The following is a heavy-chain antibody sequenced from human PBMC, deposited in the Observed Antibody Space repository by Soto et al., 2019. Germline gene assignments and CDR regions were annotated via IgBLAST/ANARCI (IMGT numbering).Heavy chain of an antibody. CDR3: ARDEATILWGGAFDI. J-gene: IGHJ3*02. CDR1: GGTFSSYA. Sequence: QVQLVQSGAEVKKPGSSVKVSCKASGGTFSSYAISWVRQAPGQELEWMGGIIPIFGTANYAQKFQGRVTITADKSTSTADMEVSSRRAEDTAVYYCARDEATILWGGAFDIWGQGTMVTVSS. V-gene: IGHV1-69*06. D-gene: IGHD3-3*01. CDR2: IIPIFGTA.